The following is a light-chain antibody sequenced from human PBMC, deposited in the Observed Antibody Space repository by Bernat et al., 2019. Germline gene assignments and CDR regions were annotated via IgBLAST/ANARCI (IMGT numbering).Light chain of an antibody. CDR1: NIGTKS. CDR3: QVWDTTTVQYV. Sequence: SYVLTQPPSVSVAPGRTARITCGGTNIGTKSVHWYEQKPGQAPVLVIYSDSGRPSGIPERFSASNSGNTAILTISSVEAGDEADYYCQVWDTTTVQYVFGTGTKVTVL. CDR2: SDS. V-gene: IGLV3-21*04. J-gene: IGLJ1*01.